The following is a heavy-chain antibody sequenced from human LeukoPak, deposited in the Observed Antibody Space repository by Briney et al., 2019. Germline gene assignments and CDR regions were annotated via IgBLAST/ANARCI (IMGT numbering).Heavy chain of an antibody. D-gene: IGHD4-17*01. Sequence: GESLKISCKGSGYSFTSYWIGWVRQMPGKGLEWMGIIYPGDSDTRYSPSFQGQVTISADKSISTAYLQWSSLKASDTAMYYCALYGASTPYYYYGMDVWGQGTTVTVSS. CDR1: GYSFTSYW. J-gene: IGHJ6*02. CDR2: IYPGDSDT. CDR3: ALYGASTPYYYYGMDV. V-gene: IGHV5-51*01.